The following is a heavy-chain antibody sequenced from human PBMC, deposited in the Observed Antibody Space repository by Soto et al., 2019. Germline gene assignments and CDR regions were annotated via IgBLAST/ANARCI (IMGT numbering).Heavy chain of an antibody. V-gene: IGHV3-30*04. CDR2: ISHDGTNK. CDR1: GFTFSGYL. Sequence: GGSLRLSCAASGFTFSGYLLHWVRQAPGKGLEWVAVISHDGTNKFYPDSVKGRFTISRDNSKSTVYVQMNSLRGDDTAVYYCARGANDALDVWGPGTTVTVSS. J-gene: IGHJ6*02. CDR3: ARGANDALDV. D-gene: IGHD3-16*01.